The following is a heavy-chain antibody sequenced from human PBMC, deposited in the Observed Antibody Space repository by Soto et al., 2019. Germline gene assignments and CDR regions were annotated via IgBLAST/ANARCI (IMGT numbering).Heavy chain of an antibody. CDR3: ARQAAAPGIDLWFDP. V-gene: IGHV4-59*08. CDR2: IFYAGNT. CDR1: GGSISSYY. J-gene: IGHJ5*02. Sequence: SETLSLTCTVSGGSISSYYWSWIRQPPGKELEWIANIFYAGNTYYNPSLKSRVTVSVDTSKNQFSLKLDSVTAADTAVYYCARQAAAPGIDLWFDPWGQGTLVTVS. D-gene: IGHD6-13*01.